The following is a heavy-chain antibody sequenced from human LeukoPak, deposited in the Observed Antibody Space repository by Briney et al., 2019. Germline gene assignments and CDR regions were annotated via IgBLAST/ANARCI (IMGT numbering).Heavy chain of an antibody. CDR3: AREGYSVRGDFDY. CDR2: ISYDGTSK. D-gene: IGHD3-16*01. J-gene: IGHJ4*02. CDR1: GFTFNGYA. Sequence: PGGSLRLSCAASGFTFNGYAVHWVRQAPGKGLEWVAMISYDGTSKYYADSMKGRFSISRDNSMHTLYLHINSLRPEDTAVYYCAREGYSVRGDFDYWGQGTLVTVSS. V-gene: IGHV3-30*04.